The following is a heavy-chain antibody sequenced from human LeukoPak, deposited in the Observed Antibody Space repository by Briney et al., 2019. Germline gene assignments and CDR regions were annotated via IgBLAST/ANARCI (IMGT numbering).Heavy chain of an antibody. D-gene: IGHD2-8*01. CDR3: ARDTGWSAY. CDR1: GFPFNTYA. CDR2: ISSNGDNT. J-gene: IGHJ4*02. Sequence: AGGSLRLSCSASGFPFNTYAIHWVRQAPGKGLEYVAGISSNGDNTDFADSVKGRFTISRDNSKNTLYLQMNSLRAEDTAVYYCARDTGWSAYWGQGTLVTVSS. V-gene: IGHV3-64*04.